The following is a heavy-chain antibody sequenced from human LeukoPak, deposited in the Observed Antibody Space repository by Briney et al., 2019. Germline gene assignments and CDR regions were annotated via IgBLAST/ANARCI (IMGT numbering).Heavy chain of an antibody. CDR2: IYYSGST. D-gene: IGHD3-16*02. V-gene: IGHV4-39*01. CDR1: GGSISSSSYY. J-gene: IGHJ3*02. Sequence: SETLSLTCTVSGGSISSSSYYWGWIRQPPGKGLEWIGNIYYSGSTYYNPSLKSRVTISVDTSKNQFSLKLSSVTAADTAVYYCARGSRYDYVWGSYRYPVRAFDIWGQGTMVTVSS. CDR3: ARGSRYDYVWGSYRYPVRAFDI.